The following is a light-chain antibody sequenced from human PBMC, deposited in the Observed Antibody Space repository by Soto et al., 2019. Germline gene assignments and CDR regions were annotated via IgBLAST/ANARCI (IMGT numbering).Light chain of an antibody. CDR2: AAS. V-gene: IGKV1-39*01. Sequence: IQMTQSPSPLSASVGDRVTITCRTSQSISDHLNWYQQKPGEAPKLLIYAASSLQSGVPSRFSGSGSGTFFTLTISSLQLEDFATYYCQLSYSTPRTFGQGTKVEIK. CDR1: QSISDH. J-gene: IGKJ1*01. CDR3: QLSYSTPRT.